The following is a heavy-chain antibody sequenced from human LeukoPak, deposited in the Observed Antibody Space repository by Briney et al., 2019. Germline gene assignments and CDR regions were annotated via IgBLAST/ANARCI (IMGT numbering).Heavy chain of an antibody. CDR2: ISGSGGST. Sequence: PGGSLRLSCAASGFTFSSYAMSWVRQAPGKGLEWVSAISGSGGSTYYADSVKGRFTISRDNAKNSLYLQMNSLRAEDTAVYYCARGNGDYYFDYWGQGTLVTVSS. CDR3: ARGNGDYYFDY. D-gene: IGHD3-10*01. J-gene: IGHJ4*02. CDR1: GFTFSSYA. V-gene: IGHV3-23*01.